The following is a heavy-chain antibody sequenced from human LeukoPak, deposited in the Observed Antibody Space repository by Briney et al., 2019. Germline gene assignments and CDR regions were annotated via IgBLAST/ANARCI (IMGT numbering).Heavy chain of an antibody. J-gene: IGHJ4*02. CDR3: ARDQAVNGSSGYYYVNDY. CDR1: GFTFSSYS. CDR2: ISSSSSYI. D-gene: IGHD3-22*01. Sequence: GGSLRLSCAASGFTFSSYSMNWVRQAPGKGLEWVSSISSSSSYIYYADSVKGRFTISRDNAKNSLYLQMNSLRAEDTAVYYCARDQAVNGSSGYYYVNDYWGQGTLVTVSS. V-gene: IGHV3-21*01.